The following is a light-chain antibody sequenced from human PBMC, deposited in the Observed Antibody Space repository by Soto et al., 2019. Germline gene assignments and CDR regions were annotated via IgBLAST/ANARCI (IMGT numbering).Light chain of an antibody. CDR2: DVS. J-gene: IGLJ2*01. CDR3: SSYKSSSTHVV. V-gene: IGLV2-14*01. Sequence: QSALTQPASVYRSPEQSITISCTGTSNDVGGYNYVSWYQQHPGKAPKLMIYDVSNRPSGVSGSFSGSKSGNTASLTISGLESEYEADSYCSSYKSSSTHVVFSGGTKVTFL. CDR1: SNDVGGYNY.